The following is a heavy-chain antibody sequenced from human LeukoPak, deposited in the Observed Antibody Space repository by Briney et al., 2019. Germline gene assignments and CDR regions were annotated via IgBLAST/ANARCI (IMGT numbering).Heavy chain of an antibody. V-gene: IGHV3-7*01. D-gene: IGHD2-15*01. CDR3: AREATRLRDAFDI. J-gene: IGHJ3*02. Sequence: GGSLRLSCAASGFTFSRYWMSWVRQAPGKGLEWVANIKQDGSEKYYVDSVKGRFTISRDNAQNSLYLQMNSLRAEDTAVYYCAREATRLRDAFDIWGQGTMVTVSS. CDR2: IKQDGSEK. CDR1: GFTFSRYW.